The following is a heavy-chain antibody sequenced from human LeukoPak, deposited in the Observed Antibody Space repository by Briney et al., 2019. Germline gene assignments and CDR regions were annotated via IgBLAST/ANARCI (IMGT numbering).Heavy chain of an antibody. CDR3: ARGPY. Sequence: GGSLRLSCAASGFPFSNSWMSWVRQAPGKGLEWMANIKEDGSEKSYVDSVKGRFTISRDNTKNSLYLQMNSLRVDDTAIYYCARGPYWGRGTLVTVSS. J-gene: IGHJ4*02. V-gene: IGHV3-7*01. CDR2: IKEDGSEK. CDR1: GFPFSNSW.